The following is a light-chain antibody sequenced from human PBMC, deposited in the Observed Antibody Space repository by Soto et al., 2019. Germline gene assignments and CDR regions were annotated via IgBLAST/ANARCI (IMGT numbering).Light chain of an antibody. Sequence: EIVLTQSPVTLSLSPGERATLSCRASQSISTYLAWYQQKPGQAPRLLIHDASNRATGIPARFSGSGSGTDFTLTISSLEPEDFAVYYCQQRSNWPRTFGQGTKVEIK. CDR1: QSISTY. CDR2: DAS. V-gene: IGKV3-11*01. J-gene: IGKJ1*01. CDR3: QQRSNWPRT.